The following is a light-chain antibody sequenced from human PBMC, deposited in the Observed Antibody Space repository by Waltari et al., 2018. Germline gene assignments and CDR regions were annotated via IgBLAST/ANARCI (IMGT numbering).Light chain of an antibody. CDR2: GAS. V-gene: IGKV3-20*01. J-gene: IGKJ2*01. Sequence: EVVLTQSPGTLSLSPGQRATLSRRASQRLIKRYVAWYHQKPGQAPTLLIYGASNRAAGIPDRFSGSGSETDFTLTISRLEPEDFGVYYCQQYGSSVMYTFGQGTRLEIK. CDR3: QQYGSSVMYT. CDR1: QRLIKRY.